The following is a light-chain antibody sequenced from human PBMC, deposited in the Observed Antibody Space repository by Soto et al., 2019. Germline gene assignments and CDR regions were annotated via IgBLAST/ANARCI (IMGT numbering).Light chain of an antibody. J-gene: IGKJ5*01. CDR3: KKSYGTPIT. CDR2: VAY. V-gene: IGKV1-39*01. Sequence: HMTQAPSSICAPVGDIVTITRHASQSISRYLNWYQQKPGKDPNLMIYVAYSLQSEVKSRFSGSGSGTDFTLTTTSMQPEDFATYYCKKSYGTPITGGKGPRLAL. CDR1: QSISRY.